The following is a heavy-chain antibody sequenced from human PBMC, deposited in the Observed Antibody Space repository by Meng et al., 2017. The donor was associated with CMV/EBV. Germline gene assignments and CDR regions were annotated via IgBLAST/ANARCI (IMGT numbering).Heavy chain of an antibody. Sequence: ETLSLTCAASGFTFSSYEMSWVRQAPGKGLEWVSAISGSGGSTYYADSVKGRFTISRDNSKNTLYLQMNSLRAEDTAVYYCAKDGYCSSTSCQDYYYYGMDVWGQGTTVTVSS. CDR1: GFTFSSYE. J-gene: IGHJ6*02. CDR2: ISGSGGST. D-gene: IGHD2-2*03. CDR3: AKDGYCSSTSCQDYYYYGMDV. V-gene: IGHV3-23*01.